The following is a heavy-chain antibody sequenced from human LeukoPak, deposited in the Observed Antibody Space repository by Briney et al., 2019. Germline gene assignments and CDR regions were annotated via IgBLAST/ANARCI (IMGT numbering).Heavy chain of an antibody. CDR3: ARAVGGLDY. V-gene: IGHV4-39*07. CDR1: GGSISSSSYY. D-gene: IGHD6-19*01. CDR2: IYYSGST. Sequence: SETLSLTCTVSGGSISSSSYYWGCIRQPPGKGLECIGSIYYSGSTYYNPSLKSRVTISVDTSKNQFSLKLSSVTAADTAVYYCARAVGGLDYWGQGTLVTVSS. J-gene: IGHJ4*02.